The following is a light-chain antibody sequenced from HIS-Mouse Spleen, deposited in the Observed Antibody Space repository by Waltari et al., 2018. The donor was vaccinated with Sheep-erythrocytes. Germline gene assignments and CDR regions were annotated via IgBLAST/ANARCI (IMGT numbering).Light chain of an antibody. Sequence: SYELTQPPSVSVSPGQTASITCSGDKLGDKYACWYQQKPGQSPVLVIYQDSKRPSGIPERFSGSNSGTTATLTISGTQAMDEADYYCQAWDSSTAWAFGGGTKLTVL. CDR3: QAWDSSTAWA. CDR2: QDS. V-gene: IGLV3-1*01. J-gene: IGLJ3*02. CDR1: KLGDKY.